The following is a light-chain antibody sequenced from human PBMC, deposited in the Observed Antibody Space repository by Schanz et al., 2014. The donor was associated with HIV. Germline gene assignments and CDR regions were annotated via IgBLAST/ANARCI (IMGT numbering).Light chain of an antibody. CDR2: EVT. CDR3: PPKTNPATFV. J-gene: IGLJ1*01. V-gene: IGLV2-14*02. CDR1: SSDVGSYGL. Sequence: QSALTQPASVSGSPGQSITISCTGTSSDVGSYGLVSWYQQHPGKVPKLMIYEVTRRPSGVSNRFSGSKSGSTASLTISGPKADEEADYYSPPKTNPATFVFGTGTKLTVL.